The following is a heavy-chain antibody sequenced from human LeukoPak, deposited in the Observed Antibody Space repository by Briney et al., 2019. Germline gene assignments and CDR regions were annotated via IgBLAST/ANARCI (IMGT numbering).Heavy chain of an antibody. CDR2: INHSGNT. CDR3: ARERTGTRGYYFDY. CDR1: GGSFSGYY. D-gene: IGHD1-1*01. V-gene: IGHV4-34*01. J-gene: IGHJ4*02. Sequence: SETLSLTCAVYGGSFSGYYWSWIRQPPGKGLEWIGEINHSGNTNYNPSLKSRVTISVDTSKNQFFLKLSSVTAADTAVYYCARERTGTRGYYFDYWGQGTLVTVSS.